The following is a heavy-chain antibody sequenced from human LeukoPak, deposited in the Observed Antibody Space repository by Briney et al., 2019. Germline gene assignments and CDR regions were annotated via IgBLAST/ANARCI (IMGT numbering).Heavy chain of an antibody. Sequence: SETLSPTCTVSGGSISSYYWSWIRQPAGKGLEWIGRIYTSGSTNYNPSLKSRVTMSVDTSKNQFSLKLSSVTAADTAVYYCAREGNSGTYKRDYYMDVWGKGTTVTVSS. CDR3: AREGNSGTYKRDYYMDV. CDR1: GGSISSYY. J-gene: IGHJ6*03. CDR2: IYTSGST. D-gene: IGHD1-26*01. V-gene: IGHV4-4*07.